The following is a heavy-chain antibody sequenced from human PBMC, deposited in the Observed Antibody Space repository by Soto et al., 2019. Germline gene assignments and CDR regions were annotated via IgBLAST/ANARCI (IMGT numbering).Heavy chain of an antibody. CDR3: ARHFPSSGWSLNFYFDY. CDR2: IFYSGST. J-gene: IGHJ4*02. Sequence: SETLSLTCNVSGGSISSSRSYWAWIRQPPGKGLEWIANIFYSGSTYYNPSLASRVTVSVDTSKNQFSLKLSSVTAADTAVYYCARHFPSSGWSLNFYFDYWGQGTLVTVSS. V-gene: IGHV4-39*01. CDR1: GGSISSSRSY. D-gene: IGHD6-19*01.